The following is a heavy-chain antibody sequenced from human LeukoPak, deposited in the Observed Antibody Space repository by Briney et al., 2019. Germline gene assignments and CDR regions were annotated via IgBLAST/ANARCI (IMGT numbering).Heavy chain of an antibody. CDR2: INAGNGNT. V-gene: IGHV1-3*01. J-gene: IGHJ5*02. CDR3: ARDTQGGGSGFGYFDWSRPYGLMP. Sequence: ASVKVSCKASGYTFTSYAMHWVRQAPGQRLEWMGWINAGNGNTKYSQKFQGRVTITRDTSASTAYMELSSLRSEDTAVYYCARDTQGGGSGFGYFDWSRPYGLMPWGQGTLVTVSS. CDR1: GYTFTSYA. D-gene: IGHD3-9*01.